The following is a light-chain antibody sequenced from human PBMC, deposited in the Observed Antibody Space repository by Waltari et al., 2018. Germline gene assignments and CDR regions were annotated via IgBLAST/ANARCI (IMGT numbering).Light chain of an antibody. V-gene: IGKV3-11*01. J-gene: IGKJ5*01. Sequence: EIVLTQSPATLYLSPGERATLSCRASQSVSSYLAWYQQKPGRAPSLLIYDASSRATGIPARFSGSGSGTDFTLTISSLEPEDFAVYYCQQRSNWPITFGQGTRLEIK. CDR3: QQRSNWPIT. CDR1: QSVSSY. CDR2: DAS.